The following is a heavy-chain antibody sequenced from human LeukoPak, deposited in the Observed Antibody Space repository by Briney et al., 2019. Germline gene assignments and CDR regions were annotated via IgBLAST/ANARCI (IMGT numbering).Heavy chain of an antibody. D-gene: IGHD2-2*01. Sequence: SGTLSLTCTVSGGSISSYYWSWIRQPPGKGLEWIGYIYDSGSTNYNPSLKSRVTISVDTSKNQFSLKLSSVSAADTAVYYCARVGGTNYYYYGMDVWGQGTTVTVSS. CDR3: ARVGGTNYYYYGMDV. J-gene: IGHJ6*02. CDR2: IYDSGST. V-gene: IGHV4-59*01. CDR1: GGSISSYY.